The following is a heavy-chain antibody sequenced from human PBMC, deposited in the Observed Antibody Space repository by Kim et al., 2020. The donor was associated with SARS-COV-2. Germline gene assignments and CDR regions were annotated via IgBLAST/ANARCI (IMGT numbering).Heavy chain of an antibody. CDR2: INAVNGNT. D-gene: IGHD3-10*01. CDR1: GYTFTSSA. Sequence: ASVKVSCKASGYTFTSSAMHWVRQAPGQRLEWMGWINAVNGNTIYSQKFQGRVTITRDTSACTAYMELSSLTSEDTAVYYCANSNYGSGSYYFDYWGQGTLVTVSS. V-gene: IGHV1-3*01. CDR3: ANSNYGSGSYYFDY. J-gene: IGHJ4*02.